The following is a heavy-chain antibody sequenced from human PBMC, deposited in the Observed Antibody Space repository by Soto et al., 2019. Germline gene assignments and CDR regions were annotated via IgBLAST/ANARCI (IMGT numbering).Heavy chain of an antibody. CDR2: IYYSGST. D-gene: IGHD2-2*01. CDR3: ARGYGYQLLRTYYFDY. CDR1: GGSISSGGYY. Sequence: SETLSLTCTVSGGSISSGGYYWSWIRQHPGKGLEWIGYIYYSGSTYYNPSLKSRVTISVDTSKNQFSLKLSSVTAADTAVYYCARGYGYQLLRTYYFDYWGQGTLVTVSS. J-gene: IGHJ4*02. V-gene: IGHV4-31*03.